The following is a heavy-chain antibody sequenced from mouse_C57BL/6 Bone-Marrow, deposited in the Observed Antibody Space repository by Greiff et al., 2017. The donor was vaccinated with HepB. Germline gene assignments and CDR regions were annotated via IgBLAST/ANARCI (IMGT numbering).Heavy chain of an antibody. CDR2: FYPGSGSI. V-gene: IGHV1-62-2*01. D-gene: IGHD4-1*01. CDR3: ARHEDGAIILGPWFAY. Sequence: QVQLQQSGAELVKPGASVKLSCKASGYTFTEYTIHWVKQRSGQGLEWIGWFYPGSGSIKYNEKFKDKATLTADKSSSTVYIELSRLTSEDSAVYFCARHEDGAIILGPWFAYWGQGTLVTVSA. CDR1: GYTFTEYT. J-gene: IGHJ3*01.